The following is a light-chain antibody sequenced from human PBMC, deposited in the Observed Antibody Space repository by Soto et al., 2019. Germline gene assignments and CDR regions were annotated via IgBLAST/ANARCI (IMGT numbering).Light chain of an antibody. J-gene: IGKJ4*01. CDR3: PQRRSWPIT. CDR2: DAS. Sequence: EIVLTQSPATLSLSPGEGATLSCSASQSVSYYLAWYQQKPGQAPRLLIYDASNRDAGIPARFTGSGSGTDFPLTISSLEPEDFAVYYCPQRRSWPITFGGGTKVDIK. CDR1: QSVSYY. V-gene: IGKV3-11*01.